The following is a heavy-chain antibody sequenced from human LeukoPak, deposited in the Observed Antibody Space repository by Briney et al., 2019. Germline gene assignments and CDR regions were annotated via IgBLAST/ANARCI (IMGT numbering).Heavy chain of an antibody. D-gene: IGHD1-7*01. CDR1: DGSISYFY. J-gene: IGHJ5*02. V-gene: IGHV4-59*12. CDR2: TYYSGST. CDR3: AREGGYITGTTPGAFDP. Sequence: SETLSLTCTVSDGSISYFYWSWIRQPPGKGLEWIGYTYYSGSTPYNPSLKSRVTMAVDTSKNQFSLKLSSVTAADTAVYYCAREGGYITGTTPGAFDPWGQGTLVTVSS.